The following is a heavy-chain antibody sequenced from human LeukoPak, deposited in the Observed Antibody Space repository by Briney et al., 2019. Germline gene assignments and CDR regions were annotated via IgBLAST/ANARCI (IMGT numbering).Heavy chain of an antibody. J-gene: IGHJ4*02. CDR2: IIPIFGTA. CDR1: GGTFSSYA. D-gene: IGHD6-13*01. CDR3: ARGGIAAAGSFDY. Sequence: ASVKVSCKASGGTFSSYAISWVRQAPGQGLEWMGGIIPIFGTANYAQKFQGRVTITADESTSTAYMELSSLRSEDTAVYYCARGGIAAAGSFDYWGQGTLVTVSS. V-gene: IGHV1-69*13.